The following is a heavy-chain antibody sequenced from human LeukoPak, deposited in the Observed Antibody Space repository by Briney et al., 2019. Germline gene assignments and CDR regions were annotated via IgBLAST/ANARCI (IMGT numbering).Heavy chain of an antibody. CDR2: ISGSGGST. J-gene: IGHJ4*02. CDR1: GFTFSSYW. Sequence: GGSLRLSYAASGFTFSSYWMHWVRQVPGKGLEWVSAISGSGGSTYYADSVKGRFTISRDNSKNTLYLQMNSLRAEDTAVYYCAKEFTDFDFDYWGQGTLVTVSS. CDR3: AKEFTDFDFDY. V-gene: IGHV3-23*01. D-gene: IGHD3-3*01.